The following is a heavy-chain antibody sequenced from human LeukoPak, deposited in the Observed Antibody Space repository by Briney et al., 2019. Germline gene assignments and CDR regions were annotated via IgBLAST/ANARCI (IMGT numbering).Heavy chain of an antibody. CDR3: ARQEWRDDYVWGSYRPMYYFDY. Sequence: EASETLSLTCTVSGGSISSSSYYWGWIRQPPGEGLEWIGSIYYSGSTYYNPSLKSRVTISVDTSKNQFSLKLSSVPAADTAVYYCARQEWRDDYVWGSYRPMYYFDYWGQGTLVTVS. V-gene: IGHV4-39*01. CDR1: GGSISSSSYY. CDR2: IYYSGST. J-gene: IGHJ4*02. D-gene: IGHD3-16*02.